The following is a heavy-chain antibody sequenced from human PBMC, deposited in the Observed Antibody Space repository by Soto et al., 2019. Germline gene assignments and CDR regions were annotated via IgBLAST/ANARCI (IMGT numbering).Heavy chain of an antibody. CDR3: ARRDLAY. CDR1: GYSFRNYA. J-gene: IGHJ4*02. Sequence: EVQLLESGGDLVQPGGSLRLSCAASGYSFRNYAMSWVRQAPGKGLEWVSTISDGGGSTSYADSVKGRLTISRDNSMNTVSLQMGSLRVDDTAIYFCARRDLAYWGQGTLVTVSS. V-gene: IGHV3-23*01. CDR2: ISDGGGST.